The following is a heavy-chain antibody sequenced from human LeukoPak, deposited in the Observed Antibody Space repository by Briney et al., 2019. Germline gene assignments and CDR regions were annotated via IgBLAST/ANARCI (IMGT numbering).Heavy chain of an antibody. CDR2: IYTSGST. V-gene: IGHV4-4*07. Sequence: SETLSLTCTVSGGSISSYYWSWIRQPAGKGLEWIGRIYTSGSTNYNPSLKSRVTMSVDTSKNQFSLKLSSVTAADTAVYYCARDPLITMVRGVIPMGSPFDYWGQGTLVTVSS. D-gene: IGHD3-10*01. CDR1: GGSISSYY. CDR3: ARDPLITMVRGVIPMGSPFDY. J-gene: IGHJ4*02.